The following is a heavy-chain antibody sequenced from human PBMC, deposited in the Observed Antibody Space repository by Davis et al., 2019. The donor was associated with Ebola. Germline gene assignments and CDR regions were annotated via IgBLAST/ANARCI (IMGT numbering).Heavy chain of an antibody. J-gene: IGHJ4*02. Sequence: KFQGRVTITRDTSASTVYMELSSLRSEDTAVYYCARGYDNSGYTYWGQGTLVTVSS. V-gene: IGHV1-3*01. D-gene: IGHD3-22*01. CDR3: ARGYDNSGYTY.